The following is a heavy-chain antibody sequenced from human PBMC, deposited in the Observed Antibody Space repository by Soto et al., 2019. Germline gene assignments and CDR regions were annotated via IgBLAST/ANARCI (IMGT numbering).Heavy chain of an antibody. D-gene: IGHD3-16*01. Sequence: ASVKVSCKVSGYSLTELSMHWVRQASGKGLEWMGGLDPDNDETIYAQKLQGRVTMTTDTSTSTGYMEPRSLRSDDTAVYYCARDGMGTIRMGGFDFWGQGTLVTVSS. CDR3: ARDGMGTIRMGGFDF. J-gene: IGHJ4*02. V-gene: IGHV1-24*01. CDR2: LDPDNDET. CDR1: GYSLTELS.